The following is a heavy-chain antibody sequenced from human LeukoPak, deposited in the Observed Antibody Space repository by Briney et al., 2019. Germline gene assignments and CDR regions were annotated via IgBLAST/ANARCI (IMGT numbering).Heavy chain of an antibody. Sequence: SETLSLTCTVSGGSISSSSYYWGWIRQPPGKGLEWIGSIYYSGSTYYNPSLKSRVTISVDTSKNQFSLKLSSVTAADTAVYYCANSANYGGNSGYFDYWGQGTLVTVSS. D-gene: IGHD4-23*01. CDR1: GGSISSSSYY. CDR2: IYYSGST. CDR3: ANSANYGGNSGYFDY. J-gene: IGHJ4*02. V-gene: IGHV4-39*01.